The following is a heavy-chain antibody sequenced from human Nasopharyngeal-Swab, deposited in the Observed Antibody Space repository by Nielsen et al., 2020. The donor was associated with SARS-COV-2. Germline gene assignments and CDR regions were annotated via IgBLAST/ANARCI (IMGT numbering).Heavy chain of an antibody. Sequence: SETLSLTCTVSGGSISSSSYYWGWIRQPPGKGLEWIGSIYYSGSTYYNPSLKSRVTISVDTSTNQFSLKLSSVTAADTAVYYCARPYYDSSGYDAWFDPWGQGTLVTVSS. CDR1: GGSISSSSYY. CDR3: ARPYYDSSGYDAWFDP. V-gene: IGHV4-39*01. D-gene: IGHD3-22*01. CDR2: IYYSGST. J-gene: IGHJ5*02.